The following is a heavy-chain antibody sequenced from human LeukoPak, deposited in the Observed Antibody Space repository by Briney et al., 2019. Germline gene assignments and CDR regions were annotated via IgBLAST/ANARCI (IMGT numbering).Heavy chain of an antibody. CDR3: AILEGIVVVVAGTGFDP. CDR2: ISSSSSYI. CDR1: RFTFSNYA. J-gene: IGHJ5*02. V-gene: IGHV3-21*01. Sequence: GGSLRLSCAASRFTFSNYAMNWVRQAPGKGLEWVSSISSSSSYIYYADSVKGRFTISRDNAKNSLYLQMNSLRAEDTAVYYCAILEGIVVVVAGTGFDPWGQGTLVTVSS. D-gene: IGHD2-15*01.